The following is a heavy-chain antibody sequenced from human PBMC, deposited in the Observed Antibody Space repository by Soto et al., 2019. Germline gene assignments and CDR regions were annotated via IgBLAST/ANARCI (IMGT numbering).Heavy chain of an antibody. CDR1: GGTFSSYA. J-gene: IGHJ4*02. Sequence: ASVKVSCKASGGTFSSYAISWVRQAPGQGLEWMGGIIPIFGTANYAQKFRGRVTITADESTSTAYMELSSLRSEDTAVYYCARGYCSGGSCYSPFDYWGQGTLVTVSS. CDR3: ARGYCSGGSCYSPFDY. D-gene: IGHD2-15*01. V-gene: IGHV1-69*13. CDR2: IIPIFGTA.